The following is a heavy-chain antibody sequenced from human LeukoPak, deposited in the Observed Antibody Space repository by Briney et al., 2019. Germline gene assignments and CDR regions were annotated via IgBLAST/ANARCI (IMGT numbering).Heavy chain of an antibody. J-gene: IGHJ4*02. D-gene: IGHD5-12*01. CDR3: TSGF. CDR1: GFTFSSYT. V-gene: IGHV3-21*01. Sequence: GGSLRLSCAASGFTFSSYTMNWVCQAPGKGLEWVSSLNSDGSDIYYADSVKGRFTISRDNAKNSLYLQMNSLTAEDTAVYYCTSGFWGQGTLVTVSS. CDR2: LNSDGSDI.